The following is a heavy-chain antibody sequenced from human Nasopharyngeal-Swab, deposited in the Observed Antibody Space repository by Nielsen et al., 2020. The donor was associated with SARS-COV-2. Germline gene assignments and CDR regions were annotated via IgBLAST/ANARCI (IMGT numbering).Heavy chain of an antibody. Sequence: GSLRLSCAVYGGSFSGYYWSWIRQPPGKGLEWIGEINHSGSTNYNPSLKSRVTISVDTSKNQFSLKLSSVTAADTAVYYCARGQYSSSFPPNFDYWGQGTLVTVSS. CDR2: INHSGST. J-gene: IGHJ4*02. D-gene: IGHD6-6*01. CDR3: ARGQYSSSFPPNFDY. V-gene: IGHV4-34*01. CDR1: GGSFSGYY.